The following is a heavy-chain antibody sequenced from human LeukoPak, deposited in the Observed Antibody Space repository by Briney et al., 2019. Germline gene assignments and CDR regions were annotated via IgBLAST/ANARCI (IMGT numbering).Heavy chain of an antibody. D-gene: IGHD6-13*01. J-gene: IGHJ4*02. Sequence: SETLSLTCTVSVDSISSGDYYWSWIRQPAGKGLEWIGRISSSGSTNYNPSLKSRVTISVDTSKNLFSLKLSSVTAADTAVYYCARERAAGNPSHFDYWGQGSLVTVSS. CDR3: ARERAAGNPSHFDY. V-gene: IGHV4-61*02. CDR1: VDSISSGDYY. CDR2: ISSSGST.